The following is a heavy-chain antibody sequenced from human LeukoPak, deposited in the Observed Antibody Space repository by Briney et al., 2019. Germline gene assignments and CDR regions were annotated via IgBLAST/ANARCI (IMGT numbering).Heavy chain of an antibody. D-gene: IGHD4-17*01. CDR2: INSDGSST. CDR1: GFTFSSYW. Sequence: GGSLRLSCAASGFTFSSYWMHWVRQAPGKGLVWVSHINSDGSSTSYADSVKGRFTISRDNSKNTLYLLINSLRADDTAVYYCARGNGDYAIHPDYWGQGTLVTVSS. J-gene: IGHJ4*02. CDR3: ARGNGDYAIHPDY. V-gene: IGHV3-74*01.